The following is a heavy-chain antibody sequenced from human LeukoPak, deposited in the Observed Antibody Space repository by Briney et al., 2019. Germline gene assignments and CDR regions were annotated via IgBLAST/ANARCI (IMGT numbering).Heavy chain of an antibody. CDR3: ARVDYYDSSGFLFDY. D-gene: IGHD3-22*01. V-gene: IGHV4-30-4*01. CDR1: GGSISSGDYY. CDR2: IYYSGSA. J-gene: IGHJ4*02. Sequence: SETLSLTCTVSGGSISSGDYYWSWIRQPPGKGLEWIGYIYYSGSAYYNPSLKSRVTISVDTSKNQFSLKLSSVTAADTAVYYCARVDYYDSSGFLFDYWGQGTLVTVSS.